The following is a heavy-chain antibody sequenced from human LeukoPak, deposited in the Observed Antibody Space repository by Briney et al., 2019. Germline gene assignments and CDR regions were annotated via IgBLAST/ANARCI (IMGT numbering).Heavy chain of an antibody. J-gene: IGHJ6*03. CDR3: ARGKPSYGSGTFYRPLEPNYMDV. V-gene: IGHV4-38-2*02. CDR2: IDQSGST. CDR1: GYSISSGYY. Sequence: PSETLSLTCTVSGYSISSGYYWGWIRQPPGKGLEWIGSIDQSGSTYYNPSLKSRVTISVDTSKNQFSLKLSSVTAADTAVYYCARGKPSYGSGTFYRPLEPNYMDVWGKGTTVTVSS. D-gene: IGHD3-10*01.